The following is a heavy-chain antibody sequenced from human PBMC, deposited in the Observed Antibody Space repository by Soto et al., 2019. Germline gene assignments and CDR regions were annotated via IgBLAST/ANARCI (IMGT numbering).Heavy chain of an antibody. Sequence: PSQTLSLTCAISGDSVSSNSAAWNWIRQSPSRGLEWLGRTYYRSKWYNDYAVSVKSRISINPDTSKNQFSLQLNSVTPEGTALYYCARETGTRLPFDIWCQGTMVTVSS. CDR2: TYYRSKWYN. CDR3: ARETGTRLPFDI. V-gene: IGHV6-1*01. D-gene: IGHD6-25*01. CDR1: GDSVSSNSAA. J-gene: IGHJ3*02.